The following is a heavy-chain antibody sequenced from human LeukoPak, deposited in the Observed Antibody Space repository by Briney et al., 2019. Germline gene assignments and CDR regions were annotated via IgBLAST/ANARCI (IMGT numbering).Heavy chain of an antibody. CDR3: ARSYSSSSFWFDP. CDR1: GGSISSYY. CDR2: IYTSGST. Sequence: SETLSLTCTVSGGSISSYYWSWIRQPPGKGLEWIGYIYTSGSTNYNPSLKSRVTISVDTSKNQFSPKLSSVTAADTAVYYCARSYSSSSFWFDPWGQGTLVTVSS. J-gene: IGHJ5*02. D-gene: IGHD6-6*01. V-gene: IGHV4-4*09.